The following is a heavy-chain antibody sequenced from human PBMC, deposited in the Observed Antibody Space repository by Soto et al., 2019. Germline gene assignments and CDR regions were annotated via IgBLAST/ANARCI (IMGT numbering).Heavy chain of an antibody. CDR2: INPSGGST. CDR3: AGAGGIVVVPAPYYYYGMDV. D-gene: IGHD2-2*01. J-gene: IGHJ6*02. CDR1: GYTFTSYY. V-gene: IGHV1-46*01. Sequence: ASVKVSCKASGYTFTSYYMHWVRQAPGRGLEWMGIINPSGGSTSYAQKFQGRVTMTRDTSTSTVYMELSSLRSEDTAVYYCAGAGGIVVVPAPYYYYGMDVWGQGTTVTSP.